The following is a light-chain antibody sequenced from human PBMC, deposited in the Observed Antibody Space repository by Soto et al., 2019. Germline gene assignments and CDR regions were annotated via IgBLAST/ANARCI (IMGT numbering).Light chain of an antibody. V-gene: IGLV1-40*01. CDR2: GNN. Sequence: QSVLTHPPSVSGAPGQRVTISCTGRSSNIGAGYDVHWYQQLPGTAPKLLIYGNNNRPSGVPDRFSGSKSGTSASLAITGLQAEDEADYYCQSYDSSLSAHYVFGTGTKVTVL. J-gene: IGLJ1*01. CDR3: QSYDSSLSAHYV. CDR1: SSNIGAGYD.